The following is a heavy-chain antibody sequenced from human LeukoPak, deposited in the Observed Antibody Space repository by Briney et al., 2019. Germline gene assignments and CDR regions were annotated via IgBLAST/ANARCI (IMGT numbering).Heavy chain of an antibody. J-gene: IGHJ5*01. CDR1: GYTFTSYY. D-gene: IGHD5-24*01. CDR3: AKGDKMAIWRRTYNLFES. V-gene: IGHV1-46*01. CDR2: INPSGGST. Sequence: ASVKVSRKASGYTFTSYYMHWVRQAPGQGLEWMGIINPSGGSTSYAQKFQGRVTMTRDMSTSTVYMELSSLRAEDTAVYYCAKGDKMAIWRRTYNLFESWGQGTLVTVSS.